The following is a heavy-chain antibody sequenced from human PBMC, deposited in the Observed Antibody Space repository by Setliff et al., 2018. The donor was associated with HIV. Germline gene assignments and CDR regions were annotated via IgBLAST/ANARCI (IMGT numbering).Heavy chain of an antibody. V-gene: IGHV4-34*01. CDR2: INHSGTT. Sequence: SETLSLTCTVSGGSISAYYWNWIRQTPGKGLEWIGEINHSGTTNYNPSLNSRVTISVDTSKKRFSLTLRSATAADTALYFCARRERYCSGTTCYRYFQHWGQGTPVTVSS. CDR1: GGSISAYY. D-gene: IGHD2-2*01. J-gene: IGHJ1*01. CDR3: ARRERYCSGTTCYRYFQH.